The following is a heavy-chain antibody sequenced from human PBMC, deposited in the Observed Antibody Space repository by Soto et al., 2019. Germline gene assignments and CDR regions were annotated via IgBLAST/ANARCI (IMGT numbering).Heavy chain of an antibody. CDR2: ISAYNGNI. Sequence: ASVKVACTASGYTINDYYMHWVRQAPGQGLEWMGWISAYNGNIKFAQKVQGRVTMTTDTFTSTAYMELRSLGSDDTAVYYCARSGYSYGFDYWCQGNLVTVSS. D-gene: IGHD5-18*01. CDR3: ARSGYSYGFDY. CDR1: GYTINDYY. V-gene: IGHV1-18*04. J-gene: IGHJ4*02.